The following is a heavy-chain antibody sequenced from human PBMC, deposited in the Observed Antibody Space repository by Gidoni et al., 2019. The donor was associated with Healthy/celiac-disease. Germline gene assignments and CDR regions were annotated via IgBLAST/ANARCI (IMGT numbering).Heavy chain of an antibody. J-gene: IGHJ4*02. Sequence: EVQLVQSGAEVKKPGESLKISCNGSGSRFTNYWIGWVRQMPGKGLEWMGIIYPGDSDTKYSPSFQGQVTISADKSISTAYLQWSSLKASDTAIYYCARYSGSYLPVDYWGQGTLVTVSS. CDR2: IYPGDSDT. V-gene: IGHV5-51*01. CDR1: GSRFTNYW. CDR3: ARYSGSYLPVDY. D-gene: IGHD1-26*01.